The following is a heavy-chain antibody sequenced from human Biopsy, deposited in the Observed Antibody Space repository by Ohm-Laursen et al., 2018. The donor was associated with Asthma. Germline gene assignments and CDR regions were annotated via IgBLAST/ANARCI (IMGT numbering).Heavy chain of an antibody. CDR1: GFTFSDYA. Sequence: SLRLSCSASGFTFSDYAIYWVRQAPGKGLEWVAFISYDGSDKFYADSVKGRFTTSRDNSQNTLDLHMNRLTFEDTAVYYRARSSVVKHYYYYGMDVWGPGTTVTVFS. J-gene: IGHJ6*02. CDR2: ISYDGSDK. V-gene: IGHV3-30-3*01. CDR3: ARSSVVKHYYYYGMDV.